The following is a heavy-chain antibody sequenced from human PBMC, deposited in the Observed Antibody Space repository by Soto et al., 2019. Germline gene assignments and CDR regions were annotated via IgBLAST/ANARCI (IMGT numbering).Heavy chain of an antibody. CDR3: ARVPYYDSSRIWFDP. V-gene: IGHV4-61*01. CDR1: RGSVSSGSFY. J-gene: IGHJ5*02. CDR2: IYYSGST. Sequence: SETLSLTCTVSRGSVSSGSFYWSWIRQPPGKALEWIGYIYYSGSTNYKPSLKSRVTISVDMSKNQFSLRLSSVTAADTAVYYCARVPYYDSSRIWFDPWGQGTLVTVSS. D-gene: IGHD3-22*01.